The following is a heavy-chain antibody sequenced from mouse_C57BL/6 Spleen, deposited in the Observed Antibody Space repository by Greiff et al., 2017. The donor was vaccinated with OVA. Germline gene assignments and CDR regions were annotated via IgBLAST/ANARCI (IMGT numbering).Heavy chain of an antibody. CDR1: GYTFTDYE. Sequence: VQLQQSGAELVRPGASVTLSCKASGYTFTDYEMHWVKQTPVHGLEWIGAIDPETGGTAYNQKFKGKATLTADKSSSTAYMELRRLTSEDSAFYYCTRSPNRGYYAMDYWGQGTSVTVSS. CDR2: IDPETGGT. J-gene: IGHJ4*01. D-gene: IGHD2-14*01. V-gene: IGHV1-15*01. CDR3: TRSPNRGYYAMDY.